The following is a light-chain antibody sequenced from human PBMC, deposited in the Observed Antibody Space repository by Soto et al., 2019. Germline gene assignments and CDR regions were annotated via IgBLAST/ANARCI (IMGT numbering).Light chain of an antibody. CDR1: QSISSW. CDR2: DAS. CDR3: QQYNSYSWT. Sequence: GDRVTITCRDSQSISSWLAWYQQKPGKAPKLLIYDASSLESGVPSRFSGSGSGTEFTLTISSLRPDDFATYYCQQYNSYSWTFGQGTKVDIK. J-gene: IGKJ1*01. V-gene: IGKV1-5*01.